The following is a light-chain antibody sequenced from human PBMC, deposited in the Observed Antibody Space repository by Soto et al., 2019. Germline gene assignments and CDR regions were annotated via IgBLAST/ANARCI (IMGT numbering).Light chain of an antibody. Sequence: QSVLTQPPSASGSPGQSVTISCTGTSSDVGGYDYVSWYQQQSGEAPKLIIYEVTNRPSGVPDRFSGSKSGNTASLTVSGLQAEDEADYYCCSYAGINNVIFGAGTKLTVL. CDR1: SSDVGGYDY. V-gene: IGLV2-8*01. CDR3: CSYAGINNVI. CDR2: EVT. J-gene: IGLJ2*01.